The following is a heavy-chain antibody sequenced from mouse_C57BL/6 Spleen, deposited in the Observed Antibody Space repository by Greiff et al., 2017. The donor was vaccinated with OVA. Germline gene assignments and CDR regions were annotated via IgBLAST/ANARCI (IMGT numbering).Heavy chain of an antibody. Sequence: LKQPGTELVKPGASVKLSCKASGYTFTSYWMHWVKQRPGQGLEWIGNINPSNGGTNYNEKFKSKATLTVDKSSSTAYMQLSSLTSEDSAVYYCAREGTTVAHFDVWGTGTTVTVSS. J-gene: IGHJ1*03. D-gene: IGHD1-1*01. CDR2: INPSNGGT. CDR1: GYTFTSYW. CDR3: AREGTTVAHFDV. V-gene: IGHV1-53*01.